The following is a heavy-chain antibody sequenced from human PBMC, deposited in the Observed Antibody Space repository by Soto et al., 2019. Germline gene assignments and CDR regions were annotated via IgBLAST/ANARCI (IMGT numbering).Heavy chain of an antibody. CDR2: MNPNSGNT. V-gene: IGHV1-8*01. CDR3: ARYPGFLDVWSGSPFGYYGMDV. D-gene: IGHD3-3*01. Sequence: ASVKVSCKASGYTFTSYDINWVRQATGQGLEWMGWMNPNSGNTGYAQKFQGRVTMTRNTSISTAYMELSSLRSEDTAVYYCARYPGFLDVWSGSPFGYYGMDVWGQGTKVTVSS. J-gene: IGHJ6*02. CDR1: GYTFTSYD.